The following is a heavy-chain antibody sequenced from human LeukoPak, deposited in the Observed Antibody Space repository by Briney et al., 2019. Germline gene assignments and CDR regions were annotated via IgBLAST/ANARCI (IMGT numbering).Heavy chain of an antibody. V-gene: IGHV3-53*01. D-gene: IGHD6-13*01. CDR2: IYSGGST. Sequence: GGSLRLSCAASGFTVSSNYMSWVRQAPGKGLEWVSVIYSGGSTYYADSVKGRFTISRDNSKNTLYLQMNSLRAEDTAVYYCASLKLAAAVTGNYYYYGMDVWGQGTTVTVSS. CDR1: GFTVSSNY. J-gene: IGHJ6*02. CDR3: ASLKLAAAVTGNYYYYGMDV.